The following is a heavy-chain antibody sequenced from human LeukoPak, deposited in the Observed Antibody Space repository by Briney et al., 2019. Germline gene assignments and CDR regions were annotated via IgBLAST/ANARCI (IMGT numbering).Heavy chain of an antibody. CDR2: IATAGDT. D-gene: IGHD1-26*01. CDR1: GFTFSSYG. V-gene: IGHV3-13*04. Sequence: LGGSLRLSCAASGFTFSSYGMHWVRQATGKGLEWVSSIATAGDTYYPGSVKGRFTISRENAKNSLYLQMNSLRAGDTAVYYCARGLTGGLDPWGQGTLVTVSS. J-gene: IGHJ5*02. CDR3: ARGLTGGLDP.